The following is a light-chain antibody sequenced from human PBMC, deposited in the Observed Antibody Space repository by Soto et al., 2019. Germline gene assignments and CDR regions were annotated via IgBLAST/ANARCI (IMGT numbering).Light chain of an antibody. CDR3: QHYCTSAL. Sequence: EIVLTQSPGTLSLSPGERATLSCRASESVSTRYLAWYQQKPGQAPRLLIYGASGRATGIPHRFSVSASGTDVTLTISRLESEYFAVYYCQHYCTSALFGPGTKVDIK. J-gene: IGKJ3*01. V-gene: IGKV3-20*01. CDR1: ESVSTRY. CDR2: GAS.